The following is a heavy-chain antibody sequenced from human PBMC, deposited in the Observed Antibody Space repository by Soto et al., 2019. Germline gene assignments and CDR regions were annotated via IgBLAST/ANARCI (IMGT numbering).Heavy chain of an antibody. Sequence: HVESLKVSCKGSGYSFASHWDAWVRQMPEKGLEWIGTIYPGDSDTKYSSAFRGHVTISADTSVSTAYLQWRSLEATDSAIYYCARYSGSYWHYLDFWGQGTLVTVSS. J-gene: IGHJ4*02. D-gene: IGHD1-26*01. V-gene: IGHV5-51*01. CDR1: GYSFASHW. CDR2: IYPGDSDT. CDR3: ARYSGSYWHYLDF.